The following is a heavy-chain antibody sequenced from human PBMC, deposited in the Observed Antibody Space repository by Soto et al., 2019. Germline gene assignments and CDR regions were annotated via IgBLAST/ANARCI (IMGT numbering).Heavy chain of an antibody. V-gene: IGHV4-4*07. Sequence: SETLSLTCSVSGASIRSYFWSWVRQPAGQGLEWIGHIYIRGTTSYNPSLEGRVTLSLDTSKNQVSLVVTSVTAADTAVYYCARIPYVRGNYCFFDPWGPGTLVSVSS. CDR2: IYIRGTT. CDR3: ARIPYVRGNYCFFDP. D-gene: IGHD2-21*01. CDR1: GASIRSYF. J-gene: IGHJ5*02.